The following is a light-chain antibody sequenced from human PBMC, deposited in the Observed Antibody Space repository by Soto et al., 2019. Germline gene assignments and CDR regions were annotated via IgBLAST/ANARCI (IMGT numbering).Light chain of an antibody. CDR3: QQYDGLPT. CDR1: QDISNY. Sequence: DIQMNQSPSSLSASVGDRVTITCQASQDISNYLNLYQQKPGKAPKVLIYDASNLGTGVPSRFSGSGSGTDFTFSISSLQPEDVATNYWQQYDGLPTFGQGTRRE. V-gene: IGKV1-33*01. J-gene: IGKJ5*01. CDR2: DAS.